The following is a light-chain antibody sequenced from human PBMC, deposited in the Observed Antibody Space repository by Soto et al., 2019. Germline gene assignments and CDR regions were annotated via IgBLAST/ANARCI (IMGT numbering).Light chain of an antibody. CDR2: AAS. CDR3: LQNDNYPLT. V-gene: IGKV1-6*01. J-gene: IGKJ4*01. Sequence: AIQMTQSPSSLSAAVGDRVTITCRASQGIRNDLGWYQQKPGKAPKLLLFAASSLQSGVPSRFSGSGSGTDFTLTISSLQPEDFATYYCLQNDNYPLTFGGGTKVEIK. CDR1: QGIRND.